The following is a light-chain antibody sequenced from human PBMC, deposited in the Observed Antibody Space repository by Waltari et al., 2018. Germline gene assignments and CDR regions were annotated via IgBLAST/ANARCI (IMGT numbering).Light chain of an antibody. V-gene: IGLV4-69*01. CDR2: VNSDGSH. CDR1: SWHTSNV. J-gene: IGLJ3*02. CDR3: QTGGHGTWV. Sequence: QLVLTQSPSASASLGASVRPTCTLSSWHTSNVIAGHQQQPEKGPRYLMKVNSDGSHTKGDEIPDRFSGSSSGAERYLTISSLQSEDEADYYCQTGGHGTWVFGGGTKLTVL.